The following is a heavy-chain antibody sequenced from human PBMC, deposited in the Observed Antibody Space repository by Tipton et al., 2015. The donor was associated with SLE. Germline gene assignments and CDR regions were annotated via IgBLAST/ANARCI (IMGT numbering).Heavy chain of an antibody. CDR2: IRYDGSNK. D-gene: IGHD6-6*01. CDR3: AKDVGGSSSNWYFDL. CDR1: GFTFSSYG. V-gene: IGHV3-30*02. Sequence: GSLRLSCAASGFTFSSYGMHWVRQAPGKGLEWVAFIRYDGSNKYYADSVKGRFTISRDNSKNTLYLQMNSLRAEDTAVYYCAKDVGGSSSNWYFDLWGRGTLVTVSS. J-gene: IGHJ2*01.